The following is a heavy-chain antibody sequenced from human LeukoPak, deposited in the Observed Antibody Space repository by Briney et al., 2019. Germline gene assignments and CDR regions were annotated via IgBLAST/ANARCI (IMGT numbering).Heavy chain of an antibody. CDR1: GFTFSSYS. V-gene: IGHV3-23*01. Sequence: PGGSLRLSCAASGFTFSSYSMNWVRQAPGKGLEWVSAISGSGDSTYYADSVKGRFTISRDNSKNTLYLQMNSLRAEDTAVYYCAKDLTLSVTTTEVDYWGQGTLVTVSS. CDR3: AKDLTLSVTTTEVDY. D-gene: IGHD4-17*01. J-gene: IGHJ4*02. CDR2: ISGSGDST.